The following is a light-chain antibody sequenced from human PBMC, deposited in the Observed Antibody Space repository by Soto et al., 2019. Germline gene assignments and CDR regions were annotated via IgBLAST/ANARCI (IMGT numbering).Light chain of an antibody. Sequence: QSALTQPPSVSGAPGQRVTISCTGGSSNIGAGYAVNWYQQVPGTAPKLLLFGNNNRPSGVPDRFSGSKSGTSASLAITGLQAEDEADYFCQSYDSSLIDWLFGGGTKLTVL. J-gene: IGLJ3*02. CDR1: SSNIGAGYA. CDR3: QSYDSSLIDWL. V-gene: IGLV1-40*01. CDR2: GNN.